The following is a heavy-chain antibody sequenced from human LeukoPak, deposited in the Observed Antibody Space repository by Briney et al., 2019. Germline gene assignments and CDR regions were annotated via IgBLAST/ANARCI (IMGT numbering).Heavy chain of an antibody. CDR1: GFTFSSYA. CDR2: ISYDGSNK. Sequence: GRSLRLSCAASGFTFSSYAMHWVRQAPGKGLEWVAVISYDGSNKYYADSVKGRFTISRDNSKNTLYLQMNSLRAEDTAVYYCARELRSVAGSKYYYYYGMDVWGQGTTVTVSS. J-gene: IGHJ6*02. D-gene: IGHD6-19*01. CDR3: ARELRSVAGSKYYYYYGMDV. V-gene: IGHV3-30*04.